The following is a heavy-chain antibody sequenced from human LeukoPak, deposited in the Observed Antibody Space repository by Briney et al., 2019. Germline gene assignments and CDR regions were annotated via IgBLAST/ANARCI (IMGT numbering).Heavy chain of an antibody. CDR2: ISGSGGSA. CDR3: AKEKDSGYYYFDY. J-gene: IGHJ4*02. Sequence: QPGGSLRLSCAASGFTFSSYAMSWVRQAPGKGLEWVSAISGSGGSAYYADSVTGRFTISRDNSKNTLYLQMNSLRAEDTALYYCAKEKDSGYYYFDYWGQGTLVTVSS. V-gene: IGHV3-23*01. CDR1: GFTFSSYA. D-gene: IGHD3-22*01.